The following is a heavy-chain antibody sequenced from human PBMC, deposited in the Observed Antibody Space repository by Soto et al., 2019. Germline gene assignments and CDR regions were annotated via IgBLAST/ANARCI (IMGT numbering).Heavy chain of an antibody. V-gene: IGHV4-59*01. CDR3: ARDNERGRWDY. CDR1: GGSISSYY. D-gene: IGHD1-1*01. Sequence: SETLSLTCTVSGGSISSYYWSWIRQPPGKGLEWIGYIYYSGSTNYNPSLKSRVTISVDTSKNQFSLKLSSVTAADTAVYYCARDNERGRWDYWGQGTLVTVS. CDR2: IYYSGST. J-gene: IGHJ4*02.